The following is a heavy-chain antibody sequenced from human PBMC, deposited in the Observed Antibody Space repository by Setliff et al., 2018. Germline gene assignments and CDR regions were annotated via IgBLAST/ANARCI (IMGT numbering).Heavy chain of an antibody. J-gene: IGHJ4*01. D-gene: IGHD5-18*01. CDR1: GFTFSTYS. Sequence: GGSLRLSCAASGFTFSTYSMNWVRQAPGRGLEWVSSISSSSSYIFYAESLKGRFTISRDNAKNSLYLQINSLRADDTAVYYCAKASLAYSFGYYFDSWGQGALVTVSS. CDR2: ISSSSSYI. V-gene: IGHV3-21*01. CDR3: AKASLAYSFGYYFDS.